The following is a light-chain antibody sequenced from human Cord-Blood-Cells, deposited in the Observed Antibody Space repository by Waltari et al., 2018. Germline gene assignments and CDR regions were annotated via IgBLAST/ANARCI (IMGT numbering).Light chain of an antibody. CDR1: QSFRSN. CDR3: QEYNNWPPYT. J-gene: IGKJ2*01. Sequence: EIVMTQSPATLSVSPGERAPLSCRASQSFRSNLAWYQQNPRQAPRPLIYGASATATCIPCRFSGSGFGKELPLTLSRLQSEDFAVYYCQEYNNWPPYTFGQGTKLEIK. CDR2: GAS. V-gene: IGKV3-15*01.